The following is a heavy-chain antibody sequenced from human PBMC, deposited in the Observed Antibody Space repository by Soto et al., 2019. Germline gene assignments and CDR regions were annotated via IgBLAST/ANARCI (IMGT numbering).Heavy chain of an antibody. J-gene: IGHJ5*02. D-gene: IGHD3-22*01. V-gene: IGHV4-30-4*02. Sequence: PSETLSRTCTVSGGSISSGDYYWSWILQPPGKGLEWIGYIYYSGSTYYNPSLKSRVTISVDTSKNQFSLKLSSVTAADTAVYYCARAYYDTSGYSLDPWGQGTLVTVSS. CDR2: IYYSGST. CDR3: ARAYYDTSGYSLDP. CDR1: GGSISSGDYY.